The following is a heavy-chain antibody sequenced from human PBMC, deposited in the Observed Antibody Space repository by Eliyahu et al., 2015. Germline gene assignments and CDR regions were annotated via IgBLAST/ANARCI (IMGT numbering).Heavy chain of an antibody. Sequence: QVQLQESGPGLVKPSQTLSLTCTVSGGXISSGGYYWTWIRQHPGKGLQWIGYMTHSGSTFYNPSLKSLVTISVDTSKNQFSLKLTSVTAADTAVYYCARGFVRHLNMGDAFDIWGQGTMVTVSS. CDR2: MTHSGST. J-gene: IGHJ3*02. V-gene: IGHV4-31*01. CDR1: GGXISSGGYY. CDR3: ARGFVRHLNMGDAFDI. D-gene: IGHD2-21*01.